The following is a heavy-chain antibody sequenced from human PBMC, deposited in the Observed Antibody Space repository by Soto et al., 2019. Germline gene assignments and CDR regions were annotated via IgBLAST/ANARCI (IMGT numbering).Heavy chain of an antibody. CDR2: IYYSGST. Sequence: SETLSLTCTVSGGSISSYYWSWIRQPPGKGLEWIGYIYYSGSTNYNPSLKSRVTISVDTSKNQFSLKLSSVTAADTAVYYCARHGDERVQGYSNYGRGMDVWGKGTTVTVSS. CDR1: GGSISSYY. J-gene: IGHJ6*04. CDR3: ARHGDERVQGYSNYGRGMDV. V-gene: IGHV4-59*08. D-gene: IGHD4-4*01.